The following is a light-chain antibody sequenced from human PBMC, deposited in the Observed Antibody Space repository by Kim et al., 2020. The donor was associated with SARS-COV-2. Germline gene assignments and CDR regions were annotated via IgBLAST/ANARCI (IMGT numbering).Light chain of an antibody. J-gene: IGLJ1*01. CDR2: EVS. CDR1: SSDVGSYNR. V-gene: IGLV2-18*02. CDR3: SSYTSSSTFDV. Sequence: QSALTQPPSVSGSPGQSVTISCTGTSSDVGSYNRVSWYQQPPGTAPKLMIYEVSNRPSGVPDRFSGSKSGNTASLTISGLQAEDEADYYCSSYTSSSTFDVFGPGTKVAVL.